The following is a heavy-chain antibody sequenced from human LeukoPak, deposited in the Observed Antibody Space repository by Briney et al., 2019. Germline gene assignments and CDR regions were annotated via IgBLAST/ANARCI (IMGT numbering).Heavy chain of an antibody. J-gene: IGHJ6*03. D-gene: IGHD3-10*01. Sequence: SETLSLTCTVSGGSISSYYWSWIRQPPGKGLEWIGSIYYSGSTYYNPSLKSRVTISVDTSKNQFSLKLSSVTAADTAVYYCARRGGSGSYYNGYYYYMDVWGKGTTVTISS. CDR1: GGSISSYY. CDR3: ARRGGSGSYYNGYYYYMDV. V-gene: IGHV4-59*05. CDR2: IYYSGST.